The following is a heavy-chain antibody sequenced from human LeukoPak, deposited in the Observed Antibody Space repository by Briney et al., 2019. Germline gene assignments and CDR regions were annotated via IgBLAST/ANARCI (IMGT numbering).Heavy chain of an antibody. D-gene: IGHD6-13*01. V-gene: IGHV3-23*01. CDR1: RFTFSSYA. CDR2: ISGNGVIT. CDR3: AKEGYGSTWNAYFDY. Sequence: GGSLRLSCAASRFTFSSYAMSWVRQAPGEALEWVSAISGNGVITYYAESVKGRFTISIDNSKNTLYLQMDSLRAEDTAVYYCAKEGYGSTWNAYFDYWGQGTLVIVSS. J-gene: IGHJ4*02.